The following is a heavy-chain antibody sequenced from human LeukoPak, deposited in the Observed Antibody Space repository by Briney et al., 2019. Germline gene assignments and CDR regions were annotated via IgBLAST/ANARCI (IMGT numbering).Heavy chain of an antibody. V-gene: IGHV3-30*02. J-gene: IGHJ4*02. CDR3: AKDRVYYDSSGYYFDY. Sequence: GGSLRLSCAASGFTFISYGMHWVRQAPGKGLEWVAFIRYDGSNKYYADSVKGRFTISRDNSKNTLYLQMSSLRAEDTAVYYCAKDRVYYDSSGYYFDYWGQGTLVTVSS. D-gene: IGHD3-22*01. CDR1: GFTFISYG. CDR2: IRYDGSNK.